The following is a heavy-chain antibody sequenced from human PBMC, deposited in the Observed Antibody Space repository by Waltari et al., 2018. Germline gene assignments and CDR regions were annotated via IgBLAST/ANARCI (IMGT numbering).Heavy chain of an antibody. CDR1: GGSISSGRYY. D-gene: IGHD1-26*01. J-gene: IGHJ5*02. CDR3: ARGLYSGSYDTYLNWFDP. Sequence: QVQLQESGPGLVKPSQTLSLTCTVSGGSISSGRYYWSWIRQPAGKGLEWIGRIYTSGSTNYNPSLKSRVTISVDTSKNQFSLKLSSVTAADTAVYYCARGLYSGSYDTYLNWFDPWGQGTLVTVSS. CDR2: IYTSGST. V-gene: IGHV4-61*02.